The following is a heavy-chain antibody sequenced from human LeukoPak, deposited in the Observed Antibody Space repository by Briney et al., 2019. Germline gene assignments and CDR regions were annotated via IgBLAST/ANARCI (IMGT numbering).Heavy chain of an antibody. CDR1: GGSVSSTTYY. J-gene: IGHJ4*02. Sequence: PSGTLSLTCSVSGGSVSSTTYYWGRIRQPPGKGLEWIGSISYGGSTYYNPSLKSRLTISVDTSKNQFSLELSSVTAADTAVYFCARSRYDSGTYALEEWGQGTLVTVSS. CDR2: ISYGGST. CDR3: ARSRYDSGTYALEE. D-gene: IGHD3-10*01. V-gene: IGHV4-39*01.